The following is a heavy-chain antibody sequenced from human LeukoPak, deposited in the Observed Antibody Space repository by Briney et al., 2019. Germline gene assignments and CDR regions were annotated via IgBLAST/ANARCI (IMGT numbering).Heavy chain of an antibody. V-gene: IGHV1-18*01. D-gene: IGHD2-2*01. Sequence: ASVKVSCKASGYTFTSYGISWVRQAPGQGLEWMGWISAYNGNTNYAQKLQGRVTMTTDTSTSTAYMELRSLRSDDTAVYYCARVYSIIVVVPGAGGDAFDIWGQGTMVTVSS. CDR1: GYTFTSYG. CDR2: ISAYNGNT. J-gene: IGHJ3*02. CDR3: ARVYSIIVVVPGAGGDAFDI.